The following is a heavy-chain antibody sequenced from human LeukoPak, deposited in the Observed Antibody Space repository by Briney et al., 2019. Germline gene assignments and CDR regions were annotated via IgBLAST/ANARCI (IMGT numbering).Heavy chain of an antibody. CDR3: ARGSGGVSWFDP. Sequence: SVKVSCKSSGGSFSTYAVNWVRQAPGQGLEWMGRLIPVLGMSHYAPGFQGRVTLTADRSTNTAYMELDRLTSDDTAVYYCARGSGGVSWFDPWGQGTLVTVSS. CDR1: GGSFSTYA. J-gene: IGHJ5*02. D-gene: IGHD3-16*01. V-gene: IGHV1-69*04. CDR2: LIPVLGMS.